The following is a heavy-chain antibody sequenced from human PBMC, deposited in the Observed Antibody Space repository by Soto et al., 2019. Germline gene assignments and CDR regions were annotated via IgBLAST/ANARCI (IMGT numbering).Heavy chain of an antibody. D-gene: IGHD4-17*01. CDR1: GGTFSSYA. V-gene: IGHV1-69*12. Sequence: QVQLVQSGAEVKKPGSSVKVSCKASGGTFSSYAISWVRQAPGQGLEWMGGIIPIFGTANYAQKFQGRVKITADESTSTAYMELSNLRFEDTAVYYCARVNGVGYDYGYYASYIDYWRQGTLVTVSS. CDR3: ARVNGVGYDYGYYASYIDY. CDR2: IIPIFGTA. J-gene: IGHJ4*02.